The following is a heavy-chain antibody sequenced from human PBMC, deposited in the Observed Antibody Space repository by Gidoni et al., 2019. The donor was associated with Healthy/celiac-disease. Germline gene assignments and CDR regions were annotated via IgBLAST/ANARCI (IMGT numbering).Heavy chain of an antibody. CDR2: ISSSGSTI. CDR1: GVTFSAYY. CDR3: ARAIVPRTFREFDI. D-gene: IGHD1-26*01. J-gene: IGHJ3*02. V-gene: IGHV3-11*01. Sequence: QGQLVESGGGLVRPGGAVRLPCAACGVTFSAYYMSWIRQAPGKGVGWVSFISSSGSTIYYADSVKGRFTISRDNAQNSLYLQMNSLRAEVTAVYYCARAIVPRTFREFDIWGQGTMVTVSS.